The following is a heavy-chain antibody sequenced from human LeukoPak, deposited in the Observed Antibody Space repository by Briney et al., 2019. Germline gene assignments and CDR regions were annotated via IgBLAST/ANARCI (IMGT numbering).Heavy chain of an antibody. CDR1: GGSISATGYF. D-gene: IGHD3/OR15-3a*01. CDR3: ARVDLQNAFDI. V-gene: IGHV4-39*07. CDR2: IYYSGIT. Sequence: SETLSLTCTVSGGSISATGYFWGWIHQPPGKGLEWIGSIYYSGITHYNPSLKSRVTISVDTSKNQFSLKLSSVTAADTAVYYCARVDLQNAFDIWGQGTVVAVSS. J-gene: IGHJ3*02.